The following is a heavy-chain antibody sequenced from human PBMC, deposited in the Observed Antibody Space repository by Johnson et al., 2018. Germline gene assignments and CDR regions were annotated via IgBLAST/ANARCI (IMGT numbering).Heavy chain of an antibody. CDR2: ISYDGSNK. CDR1: GFTFSSYG. Sequence: QVQLVQSGGGVVQPGRSLRLSCAASGFTFSSYGMHWVRQAPGKGLEWVAVISYDGSNKYYADSVKGRFTISRDKSKNTLYLQMNSLRAEDTAVYYCAKEVPRVYYYYGMDVWGQGTTVTVSS. CDR3: AKEVPRVYYYYGMDV. J-gene: IGHJ6*02. V-gene: IGHV3-30*18.